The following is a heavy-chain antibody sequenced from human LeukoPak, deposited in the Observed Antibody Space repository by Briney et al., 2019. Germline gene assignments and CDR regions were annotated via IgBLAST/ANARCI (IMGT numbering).Heavy chain of an antibody. CDR2: ISGSGDKT. J-gene: IGHJ6*03. D-gene: IGHD2-15*01. CDR3: AKATTAWWYHRAYMNV. V-gene: IGHV3-23*01. CDR1: GFSLSTYA. Sequence: GGSLRLSCAASGFSLSTYALSWVRQAPGGGLEWVAAISGSGDKTYHADSVKGRFTISKDNSENRLSLQMDSLRAEDTAVYFCAKATTAWWYHRAYMNVWGKGTTVTVSS.